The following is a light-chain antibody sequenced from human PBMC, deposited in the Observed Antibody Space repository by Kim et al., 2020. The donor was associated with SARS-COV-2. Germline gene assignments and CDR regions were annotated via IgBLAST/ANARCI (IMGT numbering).Light chain of an antibody. J-gene: IGKJ2*01. CDR3: QHYGSSSYT. CDR2: GAS. Sequence: LSPGERATLSCRASQSVSSSYLAWYQQKPGQAPRLLIYGASSRATGIQDRFSGSGSGTDFTLTISRLEPEDFAVYYCQHYGSSSYTFGQGTKLEI. CDR1: QSVSSSY. V-gene: IGKV3-20*01.